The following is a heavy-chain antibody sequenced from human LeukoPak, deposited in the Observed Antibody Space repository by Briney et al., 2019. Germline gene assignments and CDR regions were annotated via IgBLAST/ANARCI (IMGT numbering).Heavy chain of an antibody. J-gene: IGHJ6*03. CDR2: VDHTGST. CDR3: ARGRVSSSTWYSTYYYYFYMDV. V-gene: IGHV4-59*01. CDR1: DDSITMYY. D-gene: IGHD1-1*01. Sequence: PSETLSLTCTVSDDSITMYYWTWIRQPPGKGLEWIGYVDHTGSTNFNPSLNGRVSISRDTSKNLFSLRLRSVTAADTAVFFCARGRVSSSTWYSTYYYYFYMDVWGKGTTVTVSS.